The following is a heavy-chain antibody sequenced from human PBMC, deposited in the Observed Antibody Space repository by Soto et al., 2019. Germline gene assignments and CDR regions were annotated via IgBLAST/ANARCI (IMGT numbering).Heavy chain of an antibody. J-gene: IGHJ6*02. CDR1: GYTFTGYY. V-gene: IGHV1-2*02. Sequence: ASVKVSCKASGYTFTGYYMHWVRQAPGQGLEWMGWINPNSGGTNYAQKFQGRVTMTRDTSISTAYMELSRLRSDDTAVYYCARGYAARHYYYGMDVWGQGTTVTVSS. CDR2: INPNSGGT. D-gene: IGHD6-6*01. CDR3: ARGYAARHYYYGMDV.